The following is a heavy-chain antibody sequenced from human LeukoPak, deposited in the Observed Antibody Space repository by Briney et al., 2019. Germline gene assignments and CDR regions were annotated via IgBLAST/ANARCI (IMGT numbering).Heavy chain of an antibody. J-gene: IGHJ4*02. CDR1: GFSFSTCV. D-gene: IGHD1-1*01. CDR2: IRSNGATA. Sequence: PGGSLRLSCAASGFSFSTCVMIWVRQAPGKGLEWVSTIRSNGATAYNADSVKGRFTISRDNSKNTVYLQMNSLRVEDTAIYYCARGQEFDDGVFDSWGQGTLVTVSS. CDR3: ARGQEFDDGVFDS. V-gene: IGHV3-23*01.